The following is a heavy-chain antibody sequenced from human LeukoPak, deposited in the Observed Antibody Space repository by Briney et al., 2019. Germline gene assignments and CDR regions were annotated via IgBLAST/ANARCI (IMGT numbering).Heavy chain of an antibody. V-gene: IGHV4-59*01. Sequence: SETLSLTCNVSGGSISSYYWSWIRQPPGKGLEWIGYIYYSGSTNYNPSLKTRVTISVDTSKKQFSLKLTSVTAADTAVYYCARDHGYSYGYYYGMDVWGQGTTVTVSS. CDR2: IYYSGST. CDR3: ARDHGYSYGYYYGMDV. D-gene: IGHD5-18*01. CDR1: GGSISSYY. J-gene: IGHJ6*02.